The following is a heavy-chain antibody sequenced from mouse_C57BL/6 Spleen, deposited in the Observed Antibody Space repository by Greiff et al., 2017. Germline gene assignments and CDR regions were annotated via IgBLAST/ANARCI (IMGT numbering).Heavy chain of an antibody. D-gene: IGHD1-1*01. J-gene: IGHJ4*01. CDR3: ARSDYGSPFRSMDY. Sequence: QVQLKESGPELVKPGASVKISCKASGYTFTDYYINWVKQRPGQGLEWIGWIFPGSGSTYYNEKFKGKATLTVDKSSSTAYMLLSSLTSEDSAVYFCARSDYGSPFRSMDYWGQGTSVTVSS. CDR1: GYTFTDYY. CDR2: IFPGSGST. V-gene: IGHV1-75*01.